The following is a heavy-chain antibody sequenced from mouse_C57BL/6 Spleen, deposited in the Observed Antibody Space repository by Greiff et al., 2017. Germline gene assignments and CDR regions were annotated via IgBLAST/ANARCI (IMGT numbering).Heavy chain of an antibody. Sequence: QVQLKQPGAELVRPGSSVKLSCKASGYTFTSYWMHWVKQRPIQGLEWIGNIDPSDSETHYNQKFKDKATLTVDKSSSTAYMQLSSLTSEDSAVYYCALIATVEAEGDYWGQGTTLTVSS. CDR3: ALIATVEAEGDY. CDR2: IDPSDSET. CDR1: GYTFTSYW. J-gene: IGHJ2*01. V-gene: IGHV1-52*01. D-gene: IGHD1-1*01.